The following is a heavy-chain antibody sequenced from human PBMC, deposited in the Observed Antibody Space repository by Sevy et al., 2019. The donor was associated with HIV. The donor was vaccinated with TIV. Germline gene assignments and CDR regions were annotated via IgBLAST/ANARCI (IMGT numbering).Heavy chain of an antibody. CDR3: ARASGGDRLDYYGMDV. J-gene: IGHJ6*02. V-gene: IGHV4-38-2*01. D-gene: IGHD2-21*02. Sequence: SETLSLTCAVSNYSISSGYYWGWIRQPPGEGLEWIGNGYHGGSTYYNPSLQSRVTISLDTSKNHFSLRLRSVTAADTAVYYCARASGGDRLDYYGMDVWGQGTTVTVSS. CDR2: GYHGGST. CDR1: NYSISSGYY.